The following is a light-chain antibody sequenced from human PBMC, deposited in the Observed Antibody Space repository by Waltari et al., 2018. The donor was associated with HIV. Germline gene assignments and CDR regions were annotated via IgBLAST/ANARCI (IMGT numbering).Light chain of an antibody. CDR3: QQTSRTPYT. V-gene: IGKV1-39*01. J-gene: IGKJ2*01. CDR1: QSISIY. Sequence: DIQMTQSTYSLSASVGDRVTIPCRASQSISIYLHWYQKKPGKAPKLLSFGASSLQSGVPSRFSGSGSGTDFTLTINSLQPEDSATYFCQQTSRTPYTFCQGTKLEIK. CDR2: GAS.